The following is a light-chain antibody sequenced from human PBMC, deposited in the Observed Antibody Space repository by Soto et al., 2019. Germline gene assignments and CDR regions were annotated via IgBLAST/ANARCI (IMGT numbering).Light chain of an antibody. J-gene: IGKJ1*01. CDR1: QSVSNNY. CDR3: QQYGSSGT. V-gene: IGKV3-20*01. Sequence: EIVLTQSPGTLSLSPGERATLSCRASQSVSNNYLAWYQQKPGQAPRLLIYGASNRATGIPDRFSGSGSGTDVTLTIGRLVLEDFAVYYCQQYGSSGTVGQGTKVEIK. CDR2: GAS.